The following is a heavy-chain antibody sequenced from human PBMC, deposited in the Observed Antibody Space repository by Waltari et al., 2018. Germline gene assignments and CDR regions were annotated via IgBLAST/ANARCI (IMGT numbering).Heavy chain of an antibody. CDR1: C. J-gene: IGHJ4*02. D-gene: IGHD2-15*01. Sequence: CWEWDRKPTGKGLGWIGQVRGDGKNSYNPSFASRVSISLDTYKKEVSLRVTSATAADTAVYYCARERGRWLYLDSWGPGTLVTVSP. CDR2: VRGDGKN. V-gene: IGHV4-4*02. CDR3: ARERGRWLYLDS.